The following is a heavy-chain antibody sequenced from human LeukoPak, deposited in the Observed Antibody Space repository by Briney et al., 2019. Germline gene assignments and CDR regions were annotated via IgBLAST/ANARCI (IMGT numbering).Heavy chain of an antibody. D-gene: IGHD2-2*01. Sequence: ASVKVSYKASGYTFTGYYMHWVRQAPGQGLEWMGWINPNSGGANYAQKFQGRVTITRDTSASTAYMELSSLRSEDTAVYHCARRYCSSTSCYGRGYGMDVWGQGTTVTVSS. J-gene: IGHJ6*02. CDR2: INPNSGGA. CDR1: GYTFTGYY. CDR3: ARRYCSSTSCYGRGYGMDV. V-gene: IGHV1-2*02.